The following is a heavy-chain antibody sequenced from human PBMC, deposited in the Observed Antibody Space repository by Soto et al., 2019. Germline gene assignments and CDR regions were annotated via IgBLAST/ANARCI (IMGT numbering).Heavy chain of an antibody. CDR1: GFTFDDYA. CDR2: ISWNSGSI. V-gene: IGHV3-9*01. D-gene: IGHD1-26*01. Sequence: EVQLVESGGGLVQPGRSLRLSCAASGFTFDDYAMHWVRQAPGKGLEWVSGISWNSGSIGYADSVKGRFTISRDNAKNSLYLQMNRLRAEDTALYYCAKDTSYARGSFDYRGQGTLVTVSS. CDR3: AKDTSYARGSFDY. J-gene: IGHJ4*02.